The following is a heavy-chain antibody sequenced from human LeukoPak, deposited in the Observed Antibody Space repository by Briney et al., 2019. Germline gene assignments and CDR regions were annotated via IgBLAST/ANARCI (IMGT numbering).Heavy chain of an antibody. Sequence: GRPLRLSCAASGFTFSSLGMHWVRQAPGKGLEWVALIWFDGSKTYYVDSVKGRFTISRDNSKNTLYLQMNSLRVEDTAVYYCASTNRLDYWGQGTLVTVSS. V-gene: IGHV3-33*01. CDR1: GFTFSSLG. CDR2: IWFDGSKT. CDR3: ASTNRLDY. D-gene: IGHD2/OR15-2a*01. J-gene: IGHJ4*02.